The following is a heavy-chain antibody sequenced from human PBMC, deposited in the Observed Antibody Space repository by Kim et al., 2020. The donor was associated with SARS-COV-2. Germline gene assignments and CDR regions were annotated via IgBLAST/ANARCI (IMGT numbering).Heavy chain of an antibody. CDR1: GGSISSSGYY. CDR2: VYYTGAT. CDR3: ARHFCGTSRRFLGLFPFDY. D-gene: IGHD3-3*01. J-gene: IGHJ4*02. Sequence: SETLSLTCAVSGGSISSSGYYWGWIRQPPGKGLEWIGSVYYTGATYYNPSLKSRVTISVDTSNNQFSLKLSSVTAADTAVYYCARHFCGTSRRFLGLFPFDYWGQGTLVTVSS. V-gene: IGHV4-39*01.